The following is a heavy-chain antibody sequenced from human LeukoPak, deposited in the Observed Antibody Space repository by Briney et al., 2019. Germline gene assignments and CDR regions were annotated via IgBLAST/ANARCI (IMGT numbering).Heavy chain of an antibody. J-gene: IGHJ4*02. D-gene: IGHD5-24*01. Sequence: SETLSLTCAVYGGSFSGYYWSWIRQPPGKGLEWIGEINHSGSTNYNPSLKSRVTISVDTSKNQSSLKLSSVTAADTAVYYCAGTRRDGYNYLQTYYFDYWGQGTLVTVSS. CDR3: AGTRRDGYNYLQTYYFDY. V-gene: IGHV4-34*01. CDR1: GGSFSGYY. CDR2: INHSGST.